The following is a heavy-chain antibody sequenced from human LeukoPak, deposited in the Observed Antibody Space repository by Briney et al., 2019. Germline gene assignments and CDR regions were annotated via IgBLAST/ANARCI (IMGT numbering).Heavy chain of an antibody. Sequence: SQTLSLTCTVSGGSISSGGYYWSWIRQHPGKGLEWIGYIYYSGSTYYSPSLKSRVTISVDTSKNQFSLKLSSVTAADTAVYYCARDYRGFGESITDKYNWFDPWGQGTLVTVSS. J-gene: IGHJ5*02. CDR1: GGSISSGGYY. D-gene: IGHD3-10*01. CDR2: IYYSGST. V-gene: IGHV4-31*03. CDR3: ARDYRGFGESITDKYNWFDP.